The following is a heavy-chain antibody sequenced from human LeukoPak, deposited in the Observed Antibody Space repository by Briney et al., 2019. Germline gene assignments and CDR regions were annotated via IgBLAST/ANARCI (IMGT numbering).Heavy chain of an antibody. CDR2: INHSGST. Sequence: SETLSLTCTVSGGSISSSSYYWGWIRQPPGKGLEWIGEINHSGSTNYNPSLKSRVTISVDTSKNQFSLKLSSVTAADTAVYYCAPSYDILTGYYSPFDYWGQGTLVTVSS. D-gene: IGHD3-9*01. J-gene: IGHJ4*02. V-gene: IGHV4-39*07. CDR3: APSYDILTGYYSPFDY. CDR1: GGSISSSSYY.